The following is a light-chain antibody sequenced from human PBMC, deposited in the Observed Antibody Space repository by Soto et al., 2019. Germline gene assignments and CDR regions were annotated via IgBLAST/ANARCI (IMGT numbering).Light chain of an antibody. Sequence: QSALTQPASVSGSPGQSITISCTGTSSDVGIYKYVSWYQQHPGKAPNLMIYEVSNRPSGVSNRFSGSKSGNTASLTISGLQAEAEADYYCGSYTSRSTVVFGGGTKLTVL. CDR3: GSYTSRSTVV. V-gene: IGLV2-14*01. CDR1: SSDVGIYKY. CDR2: EVS. J-gene: IGLJ2*01.